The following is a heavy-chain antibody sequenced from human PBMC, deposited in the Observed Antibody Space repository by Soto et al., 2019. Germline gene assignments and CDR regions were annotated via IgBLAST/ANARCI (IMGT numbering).Heavy chain of an antibody. CDR2: MFPGDSDT. V-gene: IGHV5-51*01. Sequence: ASLKISCKGSGYSFTKYWIGWVRQMPGKGLEWMGIMFPGDSDTRYGPSFQGQVTISADKSINTAYLQWSSLKASDTAMYYCARGGYMDVWGKGTTVTVS. J-gene: IGHJ6*03. CDR1: GYSFTKYW. CDR3: ARGGYMDV.